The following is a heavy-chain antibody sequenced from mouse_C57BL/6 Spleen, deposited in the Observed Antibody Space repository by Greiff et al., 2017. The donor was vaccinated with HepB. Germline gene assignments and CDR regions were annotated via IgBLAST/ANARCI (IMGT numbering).Heavy chain of an antibody. CDR2: IYPGDGDT. V-gene: IGHV1-82*01. D-gene: IGHD1-1*01. Sequence: QVQLQQSGPELVKPGASVKISCKASGYAFSSSWMNWVKQRPGKGLEWIGRIYPGDGDTNYNGKFKGKATLTADKSSSTAYMQLSSLTSEDSAVYFCARELLDRYFDVWGTGTTVTGSS. J-gene: IGHJ1*03. CDR1: GYAFSSSW. CDR3: ARELLDRYFDV.